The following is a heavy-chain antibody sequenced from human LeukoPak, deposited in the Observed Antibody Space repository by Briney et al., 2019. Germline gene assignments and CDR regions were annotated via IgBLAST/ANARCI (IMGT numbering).Heavy chain of an antibody. J-gene: IGHJ4*02. CDR1: GFTFSSYW. V-gene: IGHV3-74*01. Sequence: GGSLRLSCAASGFTFSSYWMHWVRQAPGKGLVWVSRINSDGSSTSYADSVKGRFTISRDNAKNTLYLQMNSLRAEDTAVYYCARVGYCSSTSCPRTADFDYWGQGTLVTVSS. CDR3: ARVGYCSSTSCPRTADFDY. CDR2: INSDGSST. D-gene: IGHD2-2*01.